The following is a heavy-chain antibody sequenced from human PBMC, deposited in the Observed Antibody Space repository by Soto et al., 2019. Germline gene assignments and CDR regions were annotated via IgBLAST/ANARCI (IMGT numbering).Heavy chain of an antibody. CDR1: GGSISSSSYY. V-gene: IGHV4-39*01. Sequence: QLQLQESGPGLVKPSETLSLTCTVSGGSISSSSYYWGWIRQPPGKGLEWIGSIYYSGSTYYNPPLKSRVTISVDTSKDQFSLKLSAVTAADTAVYYCARGYRGFDPWGQGTLVTVSS. J-gene: IGHJ5*02. CDR2: IYYSGST. CDR3: ARGYRGFDP. D-gene: IGHD6-13*01.